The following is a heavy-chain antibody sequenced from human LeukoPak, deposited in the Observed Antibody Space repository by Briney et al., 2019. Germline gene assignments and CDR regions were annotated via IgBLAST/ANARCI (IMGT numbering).Heavy chain of an antibody. CDR1: GGSISSYY. J-gene: IGHJ3*02. CDR2: IYTSGST. CDR3: ARDLVTVTKGFDI. V-gene: IGHV4-59*01. D-gene: IGHD4-17*01. Sequence: SETLSLTCTVSGGSISSYYWSWIRQPPGKGLEWIAYIYTSGSTNYNPSLKSRVTISIDTSKNQFSLKLSSVTAADTAVYYCARDLVTVTKGFDIWGQGTMVSVSS.